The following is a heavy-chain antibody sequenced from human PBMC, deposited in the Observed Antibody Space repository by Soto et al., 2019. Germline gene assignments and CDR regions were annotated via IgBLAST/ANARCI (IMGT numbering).Heavy chain of an antibody. CDR1: GGSISSSSYY. Sequence: QLQLQESGPGLVKPSETLSLTCTVSGGSISSSSYYWGWIRQPPGKGLEWIGSIYYSGSTYYNPSLKSRVTISVDTSKNQFSLKLSSVTAADTAVYYCARRSSIAVAGGSWDYGMDVWGQGTTVTVSS. D-gene: IGHD6-19*01. CDR3: ARRSSIAVAGGSWDYGMDV. J-gene: IGHJ6*02. CDR2: IYYSGST. V-gene: IGHV4-39*01.